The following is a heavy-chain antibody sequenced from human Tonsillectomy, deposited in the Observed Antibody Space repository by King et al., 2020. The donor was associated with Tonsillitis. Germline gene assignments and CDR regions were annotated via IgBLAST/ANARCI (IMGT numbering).Heavy chain of an antibody. CDR2: IYYSGST. V-gene: IGHV4-59*08. D-gene: IGHD3-16*01. CDR1: GGSFSSYY. CDR3: ARGKSWVWGAGYYYYYMDV. J-gene: IGHJ6*03. Sequence: QLQESGPGLVKPSETLSLTCTVSGGSFSSYYWSWIRQPPGKGLEWIGYIYYSGSTNYNPSLKSRVTISVDTSKNQFSLKLSSVTAADTAVYYCARGKSWVWGAGYYYYYMDVWGKGTTVTVSS.